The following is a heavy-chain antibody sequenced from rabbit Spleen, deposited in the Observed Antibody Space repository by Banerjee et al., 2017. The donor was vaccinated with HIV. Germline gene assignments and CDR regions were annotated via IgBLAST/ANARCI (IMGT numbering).Heavy chain of an antibody. J-gene: IGHJ4*01. CDR3: ARGDGVAGYDNPVWGFKL. Sequence: QSLEESGGDLVKPGASLTLTCKASGIDFSSYYYMCWVRQAPGKGLEWIGCIYGGSGSAYYASWAKGRFTISKTSSTTATLQMTSLTAADTATYFCARGDGVAGYDNPVWGFKLWGQGTLVTVS. D-gene: IGHD1-1*01. V-gene: IGHV1S40*01. CDR2: IYGGSGSA. CDR1: GIDFSSYYY.